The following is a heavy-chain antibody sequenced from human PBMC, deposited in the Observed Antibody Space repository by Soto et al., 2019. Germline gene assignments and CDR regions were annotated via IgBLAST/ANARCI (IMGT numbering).Heavy chain of an antibody. CDR2: ISYDGSNK. J-gene: IGHJ4*02. CDR1: GGTFINHA. D-gene: IGHD5-12*01. Sequence: WLSLRLSNRVVGGTFINHAVHRVRKAPGKGLEWVAVISYDGSNKYYADSVKGRFTISRDNSKNTLYLQMNSLRAEDTAVYFFARDSRIYIGYDHGPIDYWGQGTLVTVSS. CDR3: ARDSRIYIGYDHGPIDY. V-gene: IGHV3-30-3*01.